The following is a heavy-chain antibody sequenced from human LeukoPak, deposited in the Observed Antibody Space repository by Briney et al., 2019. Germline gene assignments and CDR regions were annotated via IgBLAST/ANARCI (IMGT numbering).Heavy chain of an antibody. D-gene: IGHD4-17*01. CDR2: IYSGGKI. V-gene: IGHV3-53*01. J-gene: IGHJ4*02. Sequence: GGSLRRSCAASGITVSSNYISWVRQAPGKGLEWVSVIYSGGKIYYADSVKGRFTISRDNSKNTLYLQMNSLRAEDTAVYYCAREPYYGVYHYWGQGTLVTVSS. CDR1: GITVSSNY. CDR3: AREPYYGVYHY.